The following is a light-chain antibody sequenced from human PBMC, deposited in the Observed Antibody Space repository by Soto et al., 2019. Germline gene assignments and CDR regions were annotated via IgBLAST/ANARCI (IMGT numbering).Light chain of an antibody. Sequence: EIVLSQSPPTLPLSSRESAPLSRRAIQSVSRYLAWYQQKPGQAPRLLIYDESNRAAGIPARFSGSGSGTDFTLTISSLESEDFAVYYCQQRSNWPPEITFGQGTRLEI. J-gene: IGKJ5*01. CDR2: DES. V-gene: IGKV3-11*01. CDR3: QQRSNWPPEIT. CDR1: QSVSRY.